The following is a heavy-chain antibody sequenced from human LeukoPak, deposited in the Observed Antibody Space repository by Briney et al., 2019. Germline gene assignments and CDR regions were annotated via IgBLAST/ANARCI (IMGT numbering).Heavy chain of an antibody. Sequence: GASVKVSCKASGYTFTSYDISWVRQATGQGLEWMGWMNPNSGNTGYAQKFQGRVTTTRNTSISTAYMELSSLRSEDTAVYYCARGPYYYDSSGYYYAEYFQHWGQGTLVTVSS. J-gene: IGHJ1*01. CDR1: GYTFTSYD. CDR2: MNPNSGNT. CDR3: ARGPYYYDSSGYYYAEYFQH. V-gene: IGHV1-8*03. D-gene: IGHD3-22*01.